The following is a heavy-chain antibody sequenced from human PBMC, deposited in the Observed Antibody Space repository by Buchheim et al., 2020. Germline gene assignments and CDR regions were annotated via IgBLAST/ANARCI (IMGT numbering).Heavy chain of an antibody. CDR2: ISRDGSSI. Sequence: EVQLVESGGGLVQPGGSLRLSCAASQFTFNTYWTHWVRQVPGKGLVWVSRISRDGSSISYADSVKGRFTISRDNAKNTLYLQMDGLRAEDTAIYYCARVQLLADDIFDIWGQGT. V-gene: IGHV3-74*01. D-gene: IGHD2-2*01. CDR3: ARVQLLADDIFDI. CDR1: QFTFNTYW. J-gene: IGHJ3*02.